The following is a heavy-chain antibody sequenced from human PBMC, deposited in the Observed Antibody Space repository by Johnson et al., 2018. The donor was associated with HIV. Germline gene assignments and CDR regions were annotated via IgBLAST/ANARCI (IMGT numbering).Heavy chain of an antibody. J-gene: IGHJ3*02. CDR3: AKDMVRYCSSTSCPNNAFDI. CDR2: ISWNGGSI. D-gene: IGHD2-2*01. CDR1: GFTFDDYA. Sequence: VQLVESGGGVVQPGRSLRLSCAASGFTFDDYAMHWVRQAPGKGLEWVSGISWNGGSIGYADSVKGRFTISSDNAKNSLYLQMNSLRAEDTALYYCAKDMVRYCSSTSCPNNAFDIWGQGTMVTVSS. V-gene: IGHV3-9*01.